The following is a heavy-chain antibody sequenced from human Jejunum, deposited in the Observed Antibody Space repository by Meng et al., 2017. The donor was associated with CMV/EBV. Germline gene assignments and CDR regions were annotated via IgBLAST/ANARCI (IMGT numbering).Heavy chain of an antibody. J-gene: IGHJ4*02. CDR1: FGKYG. CDR2: ISYDGYNK. V-gene: IGHV3-30*18. D-gene: IGHD3-9*01. Sequence: FGKYGMRWVRRAPGKGLEWVAVISYDGYNKHHADSVRGRFSISRDNSKNTLYLQMNSLRAEDTAIYYCAKVSSNFDWLSNDQDDSWGQGTLVTVSS. CDR3: AKVSSNFDWLSNDQDDS.